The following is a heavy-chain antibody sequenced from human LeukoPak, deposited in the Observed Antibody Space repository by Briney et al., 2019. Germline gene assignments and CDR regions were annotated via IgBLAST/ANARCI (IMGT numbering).Heavy chain of an antibody. D-gene: IGHD1-26*01. CDR2: ISSSSSTI. CDR1: GFTFSSYS. J-gene: IGHJ4*02. Sequence: GGSLRLSCAASGFTFSSYSMNWVRQAPGKGLEWVSYISSSSSTIYYADSVKGRFTISRDNTKNSLYLEMNSLRAEDTAVYYCAREKWELLSYFDYWGQGTLVTVSS. CDR3: AREKWELLSYFDY. V-gene: IGHV3-48*04.